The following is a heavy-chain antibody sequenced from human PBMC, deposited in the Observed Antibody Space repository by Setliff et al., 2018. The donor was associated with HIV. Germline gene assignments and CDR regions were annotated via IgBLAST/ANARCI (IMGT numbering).Heavy chain of an antibody. CDR3: ARDWGIGSLIPYYYMDV. J-gene: IGHJ6*03. CDR2: LNPNGGST. CDR1: GYAFTYYY. D-gene: IGHD3-16*01. V-gene: IGHV1-46*01. Sequence: GASVKVSCKTSGYAFTYYYIHWVRQAPGQGLEWLGTLNPNGGSTTYAQKFQGRVTMTRDTSTSTVYMDLSSLRSEDTAVYYCARDWGIGSLIPYYYMDVWGKGTTVTVSS.